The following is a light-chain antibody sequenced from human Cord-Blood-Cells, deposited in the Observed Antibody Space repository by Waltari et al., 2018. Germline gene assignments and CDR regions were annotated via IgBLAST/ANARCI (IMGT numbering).Light chain of an antibody. Sequence: EIVMTQSPATQSVSPGERASLSCRASQRVSSNLAWYQQKPGQAPRLLIYGASTRATGIPARFSGSGSGAEFTLTISSLQSEDFAVYYCQQYNNWPPITFVQGTRLEIK. V-gene: IGKV3-15*01. CDR3: QQYNNWPPIT. CDR2: GAS. CDR1: QRVSSN. J-gene: IGKJ5*01.